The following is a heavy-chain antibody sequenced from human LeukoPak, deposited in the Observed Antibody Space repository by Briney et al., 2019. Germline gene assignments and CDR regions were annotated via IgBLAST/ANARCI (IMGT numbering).Heavy chain of an antibody. J-gene: IGHJ3*02. CDR1: GGSISSYY. Sequence: PSETLSLTCIVSGGSISSYYWSWLRQPPGKGLEYIGYTHYSGSTNYNPSLKSRVTISLDTSGNQFSLKLSSVTAADTAVYYCASGYCGGACQLGGVDMWGQGTMVTVSS. V-gene: IGHV4-59*01. D-gene: IGHD2-21*02. CDR2: THYSGST. CDR3: ASGYCGGACQLGGVDM.